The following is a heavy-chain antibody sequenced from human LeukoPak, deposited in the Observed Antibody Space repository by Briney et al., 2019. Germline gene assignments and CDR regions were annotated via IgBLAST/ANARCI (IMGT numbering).Heavy chain of an antibody. Sequence: GGSLRLSCVASGFTFSTYGMHWVRQAPGKGLEWVAVISNDESKKYYVDSVKGRFTISRDNSKNTLYLRMNSLRTEDTAVYYCARGGGSYYDSWGQGTLVTVSS. CDR2: ISNDESKK. CDR1: GFTFSTYG. CDR3: ARGGGSYYDS. J-gene: IGHJ4*02. D-gene: IGHD3-16*01. V-gene: IGHV3-30*03.